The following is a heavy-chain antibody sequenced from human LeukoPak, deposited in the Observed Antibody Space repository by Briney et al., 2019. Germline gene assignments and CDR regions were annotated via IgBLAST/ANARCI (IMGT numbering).Heavy chain of an antibody. CDR2: IWYDGSNK. Sequence: PGRSLRLSCAASGFTFSSYGMHWVRQAPGKGLEWVAVIWYDGSNKYYADSVKGRFTISRDNSKNTLYLQMNSLRAEDTAVYYCARDVQIYGGNDAFDIWGQGTMVTVSS. J-gene: IGHJ3*02. CDR3: ARDVQIYGGNDAFDI. D-gene: IGHD4-23*01. CDR1: GFTFSSYG. V-gene: IGHV3-33*01.